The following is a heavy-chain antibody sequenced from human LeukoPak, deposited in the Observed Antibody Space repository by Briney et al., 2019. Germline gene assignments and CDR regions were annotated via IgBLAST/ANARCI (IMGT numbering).Heavy chain of an antibody. J-gene: IGHJ4*02. CDR3: ARRGRQQQLSYFDY. Sequence: SETLSLTCTVSGGSISSSSYYWGWIRQPPGKGLEWIGSIYYSGSTYYNPSLKSRVTISVDTSKNQFSLKLSSVTAADTAVYYCARRGRQQQLSYFDYWGQGTLVTVSS. V-gene: IGHV4-39*01. CDR1: GGSISSSSYY. CDR2: IYYSGST. D-gene: IGHD6-13*01.